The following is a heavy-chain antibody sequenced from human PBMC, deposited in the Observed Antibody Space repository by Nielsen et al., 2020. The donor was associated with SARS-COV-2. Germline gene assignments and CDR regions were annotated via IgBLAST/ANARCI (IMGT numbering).Heavy chain of an antibody. Sequence: GESLKISCAASGFTFSSYAMHWVRQAPGKGLEWVAVISYDGSNKYYAGSVKGRFTISRDNSKNTLYLQMNSLRAEDTAVYYCACEGGGWGQGTLVTVSS. CDR1: GFTFSSYA. CDR2: ISYDGSNK. J-gene: IGHJ4*02. V-gene: IGHV3-30*04. CDR3: ACEGGG. D-gene: IGHD2-15*01.